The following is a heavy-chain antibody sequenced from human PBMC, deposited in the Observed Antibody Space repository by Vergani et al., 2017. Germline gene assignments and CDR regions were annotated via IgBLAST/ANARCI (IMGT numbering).Heavy chain of an antibody. J-gene: IGHJ6*02. Sequence: QVQLQESGPGLVKPSQTLSLTCTVSGGSISSGGYYWSWIRQHPGKGLEWIGYIYYSGSTYYNPSLKSRVTISLDTSKNQFSLKLSSVTAADTAVYYCARDRVRYFDHYGMDVWGQGTTVTVSS. D-gene: IGHD3-9*01. CDR2: IYYSGST. CDR3: ARDRVRYFDHYGMDV. V-gene: IGHV4-31*03. CDR1: GGSISSGGYY.